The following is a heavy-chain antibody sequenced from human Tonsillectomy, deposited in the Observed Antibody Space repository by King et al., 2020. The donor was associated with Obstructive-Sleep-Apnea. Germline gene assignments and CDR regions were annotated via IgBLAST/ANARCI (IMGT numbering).Heavy chain of an antibody. CDR1: GFTFSSYA. J-gene: IGHJ4*02. CDR3: AREAGILWLHFDY. Sequence: QLVQSGGGVVQPGRSLRLSCAASGFTFSSYAMHWVRQAPDKGLEWVAVISYDGSNKYYGDSVKGRFTISRDNSKNTLYLQMNSLRAEDTAVYYCAREAGILWLHFDYWGQGTLVTVSS. V-gene: IGHV3-30*04. D-gene: IGHD5-18*01. CDR2: ISYDGSNK.